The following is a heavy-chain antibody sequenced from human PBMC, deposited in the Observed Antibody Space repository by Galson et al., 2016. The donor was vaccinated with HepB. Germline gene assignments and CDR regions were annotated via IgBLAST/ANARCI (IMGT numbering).Heavy chain of an antibody. CDR2: INQDGSVR. CDR3: AKRGRAFDI. Sequence: SLRLSCAASGFTFRSYWMNWVRQAPGKGLEWVANINQDGSVRDYMGSVKGRFTISRDNAKNTLYLQMNSLRADDTALYYCAKRGRAFDIWGQGTMVTVSS. V-gene: IGHV3-7*01. D-gene: IGHD3-10*01. J-gene: IGHJ3*02. CDR1: GFTFRSYW.